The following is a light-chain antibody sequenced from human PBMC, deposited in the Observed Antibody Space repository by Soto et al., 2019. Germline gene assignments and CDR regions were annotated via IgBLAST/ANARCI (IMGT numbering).Light chain of an antibody. CDR2: EVS. J-gene: IGLJ1*01. CDR1: SSDVGGYNY. V-gene: IGLV2-8*01. Sequence: SVLSQATSASGSPGQSVTISCAGTSSDVGGYNYVSWYQQHPGKAPKLMIYEVSKRPSGVPDRFSGSKSGNTASLTVSGLQAEDEADYYCSSYAGSNNFVFGTGTKVTVL. CDR3: SSYAGSNNFV.